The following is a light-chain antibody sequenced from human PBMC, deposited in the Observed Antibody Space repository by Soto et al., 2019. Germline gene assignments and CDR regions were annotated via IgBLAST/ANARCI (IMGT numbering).Light chain of an antibody. CDR3: QQYNNWPPRT. J-gene: IGKJ1*01. CDR2: GAS. CDR1: QSVSGN. V-gene: IGKV3-15*01. Sequence: EIVMTQSPATLSVSPGERATLSCRASQSVSGNLAWYQQKPGQAPRLLIYGASTRATGIPARFSGSGSGTEFTLTISSLQSEDCAGYYCQQYNNWPPRTFGQGTKVEIK.